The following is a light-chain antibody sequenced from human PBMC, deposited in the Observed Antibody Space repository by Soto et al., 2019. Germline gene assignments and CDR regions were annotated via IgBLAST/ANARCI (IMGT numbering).Light chain of an antibody. J-gene: IGLJ1*01. CDR1: SSNIGSNI. Sequence: QAVVTQPPSASGPPGQRVTISCSGSSSNIGSNIVNWYQQLPGTAPKLLIYSNNQRPSGVPDRFSGSKSGTSASLAISWLQSEDEADYYCAAWDDSLNAYVFATGTKLTVL. CDR2: SNN. CDR3: AAWDDSLNAYV. V-gene: IGLV1-44*01.